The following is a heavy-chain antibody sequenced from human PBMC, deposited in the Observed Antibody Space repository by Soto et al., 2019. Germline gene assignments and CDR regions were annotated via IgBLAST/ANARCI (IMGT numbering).Heavy chain of an antibody. CDR2: ISGYNGKT. CDR1: GYMFNSYG. Sequence: QVQLVQSRGELREPGASVKVSCKTSGYMFNSYGMSWLRQAPGQGLEWMGWISGYNGKTDLAQKFQDRVTVKIETSTTTVYLEVKSLRSDDTAVYYCARDETYSAGWYFEHWGQGTLVTVPS. V-gene: IGHV1-18*01. J-gene: IGHJ4*02. D-gene: IGHD6-19*01. CDR3: ARDETYSAGWYFEH.